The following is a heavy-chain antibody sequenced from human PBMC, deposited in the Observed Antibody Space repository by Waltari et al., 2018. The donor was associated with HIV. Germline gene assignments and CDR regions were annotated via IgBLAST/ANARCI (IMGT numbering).Heavy chain of an antibody. J-gene: IGHJ4*02. CDR1: GFTFTDHW. Sequence: EVPLVESGGGLVQPGGSLRLSCAASGFTFTDHWMTWVRQAPGKGLEWVANIKQDGSQKYYVDSVKGRFTISRDNAKNALYLQMNSLGAEDTAVYYCVRSVGGNSAYWGQGTLVTVSS. V-gene: IGHV3-7*01. D-gene: IGHD2-21*02. CDR2: IKQDGSQK. CDR3: VRSVGGNSAY.